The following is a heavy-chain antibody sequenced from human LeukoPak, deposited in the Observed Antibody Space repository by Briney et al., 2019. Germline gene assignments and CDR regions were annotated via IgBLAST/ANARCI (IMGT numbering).Heavy chain of an antibody. CDR2: ISGDGDNT. D-gene: IGHD1-26*01. J-gene: IGHJ5*02. CDR1: GFTLDDSA. V-gene: IGHV3-43*02. CDR3: AKGVRSGTYYNCFDP. Sequence: GGSLRLSCVASGFTLDDSALHWVRQAPGKGLEWISIISGDGDNTYYADSVKGRFTISRDTSTNSLYLQMSSLSAEDTAFYYCAKGVRSGTYYNCFDPWGQGTLVTVSS.